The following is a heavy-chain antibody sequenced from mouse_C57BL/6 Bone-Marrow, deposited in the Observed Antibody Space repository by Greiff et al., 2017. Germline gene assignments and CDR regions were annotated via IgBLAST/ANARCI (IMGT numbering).Heavy chain of an antibody. D-gene: IGHD3-2*02. J-gene: IGHJ3*01. V-gene: IGHV1-81*01. CDR2: IYPRSGNT. Sequence: QVQLQQSGAELARPGASVKLSCKASGYTFTSYGISWVKQRTGQGLEWIGEIYPRSGNTYYNEKFKGKATLTAAKSASNAYIELRSLTSEDSAVYFCARGMTAQATWAWFAYWGQGTLVTVSA. CDR1: GYTFTSYG. CDR3: ARGMTAQATWAWFAY.